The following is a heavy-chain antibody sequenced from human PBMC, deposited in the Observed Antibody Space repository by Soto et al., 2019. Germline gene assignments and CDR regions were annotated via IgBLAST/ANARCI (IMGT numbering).Heavy chain of an antibody. CDR1: GFTFSNAW. CDR2: IKSKPDGGTT. CDR3: TTGKPYYYYGMDV. V-gene: IGHV3-15*01. Sequence: GGSLRLSCADPGFTFSNAWMSWVRQAPGKGLEWVGRIKSKPDGGTTDYAAPVKGIFTISRDDSRDTLYLQMNSLKTEDTAVYYCTTGKPYYYYGMDVWGQETTVTVSS. J-gene: IGHJ6*02.